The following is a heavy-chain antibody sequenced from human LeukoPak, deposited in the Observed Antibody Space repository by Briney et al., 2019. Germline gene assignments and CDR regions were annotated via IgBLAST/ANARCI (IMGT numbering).Heavy chain of an antibody. J-gene: IGHJ4*02. CDR3: AKDGGYDSSGYGDY. D-gene: IGHD3-22*01. V-gene: IGHV3-30*18. CDR2: ISYDGSNK. Sequence: GVLRLSCAASGFTFSSYGMHWVRQAPGKGLEWVAVISYDGSNKYYADSVKGRFTISRDNSKNTLYLQMNSLRAEDTAVYYCAKDGGYDSSGYGDYWGQGTLVTVSS. CDR1: GFTFSSYG.